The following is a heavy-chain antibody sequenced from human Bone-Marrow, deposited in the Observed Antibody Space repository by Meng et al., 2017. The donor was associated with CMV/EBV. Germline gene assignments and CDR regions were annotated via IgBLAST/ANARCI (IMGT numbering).Heavy chain of an antibody. CDR3: ARTRATRMGTPFDY. CDR1: GYIFTNYY. J-gene: IGHJ4*02. Sequence: ASVKVSCKASGYIFTNYYMHWVRQAPEQGLEWMAIITSGHGSTTYAQKFQGRVTMTRDTSTSTVYMELSSLRSEDTAVYYCARTRATRMGTPFDYWGQGTLVTVSS. V-gene: IGHV1-46*01. D-gene: IGHD4-23*01. CDR2: ITSGHGST.